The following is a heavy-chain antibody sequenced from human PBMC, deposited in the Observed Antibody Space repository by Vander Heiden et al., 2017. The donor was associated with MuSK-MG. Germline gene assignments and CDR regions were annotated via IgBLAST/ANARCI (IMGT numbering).Heavy chain of an antibody. J-gene: IGHJ3*02. CDR3: AREGVIVVARDHDAFDI. CDR1: GFTFSSYA. CDR2: ISYDGSNK. Sequence: QVQLVESGGGVVQPGRSLRLSCAASGFTFSSYAMPWVRQAPGKGLEWVAVISYDGSNKYYADSVKGRFTISRDNSKNTLYLQMNSLRAEDTAVYYCAREGVIVVARDHDAFDIWGQGTMVTVSS. V-gene: IGHV3-30-3*01. D-gene: IGHD3-22*01.